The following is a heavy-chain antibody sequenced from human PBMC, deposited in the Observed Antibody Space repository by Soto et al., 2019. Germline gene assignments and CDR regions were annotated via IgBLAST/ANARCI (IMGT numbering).Heavy chain of an antibody. CDR1: GGTFSSYA. D-gene: IGHD3-3*01. J-gene: IGHJ6*02. Sequence: QVQLVQSGAEVKKPGSSVKVSCKASGGTFSSYAISWVRQAPGQGLEWMGGIIPIFGTANYAQKFQGRVTITGDESTRTAYMELSSLRSEDTAVYYCARRYDFWGGYSEEKGNYYYYGMDVWGQGTTVTVSS. V-gene: IGHV1-69*01. CDR3: ARRYDFWGGYSEEKGNYYYYGMDV. CDR2: IIPIFGTA.